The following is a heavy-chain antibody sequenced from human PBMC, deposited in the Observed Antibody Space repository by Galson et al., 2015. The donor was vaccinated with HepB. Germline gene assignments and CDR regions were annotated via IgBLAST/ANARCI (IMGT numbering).Heavy chain of an antibody. V-gene: IGHV1-69*13. J-gene: IGHJ3*02. D-gene: IGHD5-24*01. Sequence: SVKVSCKASGGTFSSYAISWVRQAPGQGLEWMGGIIPIFGTANYAQKFQGRVTITADESTSTAYMELSSLRSEDTAVYYCARDRRWLQSLGAFDIWGQGTMVTVSS. CDR1: GGTFSSYA. CDR2: IIPIFGTA. CDR3: ARDRRWLQSLGAFDI.